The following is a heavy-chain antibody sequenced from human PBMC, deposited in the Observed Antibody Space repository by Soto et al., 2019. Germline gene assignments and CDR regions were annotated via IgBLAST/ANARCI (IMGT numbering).Heavy chain of an antibody. CDR3: AKDWPQGDDIWPGYYPFDY. V-gene: IGHV3-23*01. J-gene: IGHJ4*02. CDR1: GFTFSSYA. Sequence: GSLRLSCAASGFTFSSYAMSWVRQAPGKGLKWVSAISGSGGSTYYADSVKGRFTISRDNSKNTLYLQMNSLRAEDTAVYYCAKDWPQGDDIWPGYYPFDYWGTGTLVTVFS. CDR2: ISGSGGST. D-gene: IGHD3-9*01.